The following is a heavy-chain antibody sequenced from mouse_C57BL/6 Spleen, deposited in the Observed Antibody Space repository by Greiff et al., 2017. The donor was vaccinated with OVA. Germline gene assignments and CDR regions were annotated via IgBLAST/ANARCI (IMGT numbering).Heavy chain of an antibody. CDR1: GYTFTDYY. Sequence: EVQLQQSGPELVKPGASVKISCKASGYTFTDYYMNWVKQSHGKSLEWIGDINPNNGGTSYNQKFKGKATLTVDKSSSTAYMELRSLTSEDSAVYYCARSDSNYDYAMDYWGQGTSVTVSS. J-gene: IGHJ4*01. D-gene: IGHD2-5*01. CDR3: ARSDSNYDYAMDY. V-gene: IGHV1-26*01. CDR2: INPNNGGT.